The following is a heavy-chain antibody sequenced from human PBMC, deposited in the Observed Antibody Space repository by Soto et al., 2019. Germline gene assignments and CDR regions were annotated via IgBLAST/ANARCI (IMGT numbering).Heavy chain of an antibody. V-gene: IGHV4-34*01. J-gene: IGHJ6*04. CDR2: INHSGST. D-gene: IGHD3-3*01. CDR3: ARAKRFLEWLHTPDLDV. Sequence: TSETLSLTCAVYGGSFSGYYWSWIRQPPGKGLEWIGEINHSGSTNYNPSLKSRVTISVDTSKNQFSLKLSSVTAADTAVYYCARAKRFLEWLHTPDLDVWGKGTTVTVSS. CDR1: GGSFSGYY.